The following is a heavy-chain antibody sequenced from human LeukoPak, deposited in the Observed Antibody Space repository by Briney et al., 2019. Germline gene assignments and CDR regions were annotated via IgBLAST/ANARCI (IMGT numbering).Heavy chain of an antibody. Sequence: GGSLRLSCAASGFTFSSYSMNWVRQAPGKGLEWVSSISSSSSYIYYADSVKGRFTISRDNAKNSLYLQMNSLRAEDTAVYYCARYPSNYGSGSYSYYYWGQGTLVTVSS. J-gene: IGHJ4*02. D-gene: IGHD3-10*01. CDR2: ISSSSSYI. CDR3: ARYPSNYGSGSYSYYY. CDR1: GFTFSSYS. V-gene: IGHV3-21*01.